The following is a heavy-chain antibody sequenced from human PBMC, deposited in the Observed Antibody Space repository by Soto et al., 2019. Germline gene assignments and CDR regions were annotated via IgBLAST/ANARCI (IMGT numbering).Heavy chain of an antibody. V-gene: IGHV3-49*04. CDR2: IRSKAYGGTT. CDR3: SATTDY. CDR1: GFTFSSYW. J-gene: IGHJ4*02. D-gene: IGHD1-1*01. Sequence: PGGSLRLSCAASGFTFSSYWMSWVRQAPGKGLEWVGFIRSKAYGGTTEYAASVKGRFTISRDDSKSIAYLQMNSLKTEDTAVYYCSATTDYCGPGPLVTLSS.